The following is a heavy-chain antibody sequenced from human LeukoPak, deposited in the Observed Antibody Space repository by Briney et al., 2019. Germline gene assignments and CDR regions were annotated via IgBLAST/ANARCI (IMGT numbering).Heavy chain of an antibody. CDR2: VFYSGNT. CDR1: GGSINSYY. CDR3: ARARDDYINNWFDP. D-gene: IGHD5-24*01. V-gene: IGHV4-59*01. J-gene: IGHJ5*02. Sequence: PSETLSLTCIVPGGSINSYYWNWIRQPPGKGLEWIGYVFYSGNTNYNPSLKSRVTISVDASKSQLSLKLSSVTAADTAVYYCARARDDYINNWFDPWGQGTLVTVSS.